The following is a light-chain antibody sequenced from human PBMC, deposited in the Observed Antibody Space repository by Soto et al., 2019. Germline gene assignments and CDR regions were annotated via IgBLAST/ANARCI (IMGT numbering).Light chain of an antibody. J-gene: IGKJ4*01. Sequence: DIQMTQSPSVMSASVGDTVTITCRASQGINYYLAWFQHQPGKVPKRLIYAASDLESGVPSRFSGSGSGTEFTLTISSLQHEDFATYYCLQHSTYPATFGGGTKVEIK. V-gene: IGKV1-17*03. CDR1: QGINYY. CDR2: AAS. CDR3: LQHSTYPAT.